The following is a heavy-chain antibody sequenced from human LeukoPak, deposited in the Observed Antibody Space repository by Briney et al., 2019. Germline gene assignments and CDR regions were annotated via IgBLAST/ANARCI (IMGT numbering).Heavy chain of an antibody. D-gene: IGHD6-13*01. CDR2: IKSDGSST. CDR1: GFTFSGNW. J-gene: IGHJ5*02. Sequence: GGSLRLSCAASGFTFSGNWMHWVRRAPGKGLVWVSRIKSDGSSTSYADSVKGRFTISRDSARNTLYLQMNSLRAEDTAVYYCAREIYSTTWGQGTLVTVSS. CDR3: AREIYSTT. V-gene: IGHV3-74*01.